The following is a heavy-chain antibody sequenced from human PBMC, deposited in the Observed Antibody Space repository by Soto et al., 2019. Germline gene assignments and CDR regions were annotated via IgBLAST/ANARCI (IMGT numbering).Heavy chain of an antibody. Sequence: GASVKVSCKASGYTFTSYGISWVRQAPGQGLEWMGWISAYNGNPNYAQKLQARVTMTRDTSTSTAYMELRSLRSDDTAVYYCAREGEDSSGWYRYFHHWGQGTLVTVSS. CDR3: AREGEDSSGWYRYFHH. CDR2: ISAYNGNP. D-gene: IGHD6-19*01. J-gene: IGHJ1*01. V-gene: IGHV1-18*01. CDR1: GYTFTSYG.